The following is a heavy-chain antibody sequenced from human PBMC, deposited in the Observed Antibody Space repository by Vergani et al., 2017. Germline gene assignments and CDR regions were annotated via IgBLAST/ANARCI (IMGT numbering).Heavy chain of an antibody. CDR1: GFTFSRYA. CDR2: ISYDGSNK. V-gene: IGHV3-30-3*01. Sequence: QVQLVESGGGVVQPGRSLRLSCAASGFTFSRYAMHWVRPAPGKGLEWVAVISYDGSNKYYADSVKGRFTISRDNSKNTLYLKMNSLRAEDTAVYYCARDLRMEWELPLYYFYYMDVWGKGTTVTVSS. CDR3: ARDLRMEWELPLYYFYYMDV. J-gene: IGHJ6*03. D-gene: IGHD1-26*01.